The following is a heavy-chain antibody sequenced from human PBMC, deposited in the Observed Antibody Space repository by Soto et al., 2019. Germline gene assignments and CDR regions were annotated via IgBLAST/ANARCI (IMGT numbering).Heavy chain of an antibody. CDR2: ISAYNGNT. CDR1: GYTFTSYG. V-gene: IGHV1-18*01. CDR3: ASGMYYYDSSGYYSDAFDI. Sequence: QVQLVQSGAEVKKPGASVKVYCKASGYTFTSYGISWVRQAPGQGLEWMGWISAYNGNTNYAQKLQGRVTMTTDTSTSTAYMELRSLRSDDTAVYYCASGMYYYDSSGYYSDAFDIWGQGTMVTVSS. J-gene: IGHJ3*02. D-gene: IGHD3-22*01.